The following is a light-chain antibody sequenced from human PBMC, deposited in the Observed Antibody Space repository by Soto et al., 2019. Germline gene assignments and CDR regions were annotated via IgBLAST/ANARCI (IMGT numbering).Light chain of an antibody. CDR1: SPHVGGYNY. J-gene: IGLJ1*01. CDR2: DVS. CDR3: SSYTSSTTFV. Sequence: QPASLCRAPRLAIPIPCPRNSPHVGGYNYVSWYQQHPGKAPKLMISDVSDRPSGVSNRFSGSKSGNTASLTISGLQAEDEADYYCSSYTSSTTFVFGTGTKVTVL. V-gene: IGLV2-14*03.